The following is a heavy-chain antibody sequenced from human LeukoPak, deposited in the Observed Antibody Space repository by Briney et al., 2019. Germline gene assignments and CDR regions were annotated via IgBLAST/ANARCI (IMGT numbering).Heavy chain of an antibody. CDR3: ARADSSGWYYALGYYYYMDV. J-gene: IGHJ6*03. D-gene: IGHD6-19*01. V-gene: IGHV4-39*07. CDR2: IDYSGST. Sequence: SETLSLTCTVSGGSISSSSYYWGWIRQPPGKGLEWIGSIDYSGSTYYNPSLKSRVTISVDTSKNQFSLKLSSVTAADTAVYYCARADSSGWYYALGYYYYMDVWGKGTTVTVSS. CDR1: GGSISSSSYY.